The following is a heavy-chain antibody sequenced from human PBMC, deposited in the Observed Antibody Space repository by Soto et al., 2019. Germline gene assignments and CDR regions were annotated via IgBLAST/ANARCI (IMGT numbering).Heavy chain of an antibody. CDR3: ARDIETGYYDFWSGYPTFDY. D-gene: IGHD3-3*01. J-gene: IGHJ4*02. CDR1: GYTFTSYG. Sequence: ASVKVSCKASGYTFTSYGISWVRQAPGQGLEWMGWISAYNGNTNYAQKLQGRVTMTTDTSTSTAYMELRSLRSDDTAVYYCARDIETGYYDFWSGYPTFDYWGQGTLVTVSS. V-gene: IGHV1-18*04. CDR2: ISAYNGNT.